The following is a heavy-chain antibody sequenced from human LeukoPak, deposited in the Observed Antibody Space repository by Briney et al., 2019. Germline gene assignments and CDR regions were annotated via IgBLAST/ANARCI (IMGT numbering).Heavy chain of an antibody. V-gene: IGHV3-30*02. J-gene: IGHJ4*02. CDR1: GFTFSSYG. CDR3: AKDVGYYRHKYSSSSAVGDY. CDR2: IRYDGSNK. D-gene: IGHD6-6*01. Sequence: GGSLRLSCAASGFTFSSYGMHWVRQAPGKGLEWVAFIRYDGSNKYYADSVKGRFTISRDNSKNTLYLQMNSLRAEDTAVYYCAKDVGYYRHKYSSSSAVGDYWGQGTLVTVSS.